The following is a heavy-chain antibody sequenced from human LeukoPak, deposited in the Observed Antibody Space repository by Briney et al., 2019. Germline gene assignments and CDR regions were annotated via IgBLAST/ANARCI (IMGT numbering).Heavy chain of an antibody. CDR1: GYSFTSYW. Sequence: GESLKISCKGSGYSFTSYWIGWVRQMPGKGLEWMGIIYPGDSDTRYNPSFQGQVTISADKSISTAYLQWSSLKASDTAMYYCARQGVCSSTSCYFAFDIWGQGTMVTVSS. CDR3: ARQGVCSSTSCYFAFDI. J-gene: IGHJ3*02. CDR2: IYPGDSDT. D-gene: IGHD2-2*01. V-gene: IGHV5-51*01.